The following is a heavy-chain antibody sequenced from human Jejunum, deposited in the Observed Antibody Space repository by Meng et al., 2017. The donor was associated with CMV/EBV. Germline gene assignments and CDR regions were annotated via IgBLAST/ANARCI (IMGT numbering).Heavy chain of an antibody. CDR1: GFSLSKYM. D-gene: IGHD1-26*01. CDR2: ISYDGSST. J-gene: IGHJ4*02. CDR3: ATYMYSYGDF. V-gene: IGHV3-30*04. Sequence: CATSGFSLSKYMMHWVRQATGKGVEWVALISYDGSSTVYVDSVRGRFTVSKDISRNTLYLQMDNLRPEDAAVYYCATYMYSYGDFWGQGTLVTVSS.